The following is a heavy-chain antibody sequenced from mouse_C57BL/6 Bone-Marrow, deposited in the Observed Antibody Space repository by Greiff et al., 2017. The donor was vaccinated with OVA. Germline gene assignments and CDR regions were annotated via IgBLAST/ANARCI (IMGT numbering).Heavy chain of an antibody. Sequence: EVQVVESGGGLVQPGESLKLSCESNEYEFPSHDMSWVRKTPEKRLELVAAINSDGGSTYYPDTMERRFIISRDNTKKTLYLQMSSLRSEDTALYYCARYSNYVGGYAMDYWGQGTSVTVSS. CDR3: ARYSNYVGGYAMDY. CDR1: EYEFPSHD. V-gene: IGHV5-2*01. CDR2: INSDGGST. J-gene: IGHJ4*01. D-gene: IGHD2-5*01.